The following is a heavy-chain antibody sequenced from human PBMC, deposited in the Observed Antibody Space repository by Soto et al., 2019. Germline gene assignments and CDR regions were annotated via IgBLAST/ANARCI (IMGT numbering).Heavy chain of an antibody. D-gene: IGHD6-19*01. CDR1: GFTFSSYA. Sequence: EVQLVESGGGLVKPGGSLRLSCAASGFTFSSYAMSWVRQAPGKGLEWVSSISASSSYIYYADSVKGQFTISRDNAKNSLYMQMDSLRAEDTAVYYCARDSGGGGYYYYYDLDVWCRGTTVTVSS. V-gene: IGHV3-21*01. J-gene: IGHJ6*03. CDR2: ISASSSYI. CDR3: ARDSGGGGYYYYYDLDV.